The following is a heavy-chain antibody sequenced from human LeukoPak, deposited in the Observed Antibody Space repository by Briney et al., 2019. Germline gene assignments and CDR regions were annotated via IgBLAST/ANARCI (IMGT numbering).Heavy chain of an antibody. Sequence: ASVKVSCKASGYTCSTYAMHWVRQAPGQRLECMGWINAGNGNTEYSQKFQGRVTITRDTSASTAYMELSSLRSEDTAVYYCAREGSFRGRFFDYWGQGTLVTVSS. D-gene: IGHD3-10*01. CDR3: AREGSFRGRFFDY. V-gene: IGHV1-3*01. J-gene: IGHJ4*02. CDR2: INAGNGNT. CDR1: GYTCSTYA.